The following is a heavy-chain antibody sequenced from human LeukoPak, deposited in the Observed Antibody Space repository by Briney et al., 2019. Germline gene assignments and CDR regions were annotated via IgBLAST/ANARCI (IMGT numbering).Heavy chain of an antibody. V-gene: IGHV1-46*01. Sequence: GASVKVSCKASGYTLTSYYRHWVRQPPGQGLEWMGIINPTVGDTIYAQKFQGRVTMTRDMSTNTVYMELSSLRSDDTAVYYCARYGFSSSWQGGWHAFDIWGQGTMVTVSS. CDR2: INPTVGDT. CDR1: GYTLTSYY. CDR3: ARYGFSSSWQGGWHAFDI. J-gene: IGHJ3*02. D-gene: IGHD6-13*01.